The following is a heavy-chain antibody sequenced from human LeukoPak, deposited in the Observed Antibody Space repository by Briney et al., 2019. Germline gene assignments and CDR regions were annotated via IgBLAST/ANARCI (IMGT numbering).Heavy chain of an antibody. D-gene: IGHD5-12*01. J-gene: IGHJ4*02. CDR1: GFTFSSYS. Sequence: PGGSLRLSCAASGFTFSSYSMNWVRQAPGKGLEWVANIKQDGSEKYYVDSVKGRFTISRDNAKNSLYLQMNSLRAEDTAVYYCARVFGYNSPRYFDYWGQGTLVTVSS. CDR3: ARVFGYNSPRYFDY. V-gene: IGHV3-7*01. CDR2: IKQDGSEK.